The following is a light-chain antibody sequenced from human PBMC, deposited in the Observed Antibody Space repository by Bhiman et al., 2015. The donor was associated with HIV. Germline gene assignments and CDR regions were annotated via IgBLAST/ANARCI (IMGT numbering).Light chain of an antibody. V-gene: IGLV2-14*01. CDR3: SSYTSSNTYV. J-gene: IGLJ1*01. CDR1: SSDVGDYNY. CDR2: DVS. Sequence: QSALTQPASVSGSPGQSITISCTGTSSDVGDYNYVSWYQQHPGKAPKVMIYDVSKRPSGVSNRFSASKSGNTASLTISGLQAEDEADYYCSSYTSSNTYVFGTGTKVTVL.